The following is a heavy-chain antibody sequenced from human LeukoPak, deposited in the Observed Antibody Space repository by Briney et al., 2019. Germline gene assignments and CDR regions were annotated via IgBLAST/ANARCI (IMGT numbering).Heavy chain of an antibody. J-gene: IGHJ4*02. D-gene: IGHD3-22*01. Sequence: SETLSLTCTVSGGSISSSSYYWGWIRQPPGKGLEWIGSIYYSGSTYYNPSLKSRVTISVDTSKNQFSLKLSSVTAADTAVYYFARDPAYDSSGVDYWGQGTLVTVSS. V-gene: IGHV4-39*07. CDR1: GGSISSSSYY. CDR3: ARDPAYDSSGVDY. CDR2: IYYSGST.